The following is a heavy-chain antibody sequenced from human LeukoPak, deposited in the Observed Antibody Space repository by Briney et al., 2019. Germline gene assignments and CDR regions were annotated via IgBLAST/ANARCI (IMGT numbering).Heavy chain of an antibody. CDR2: ISGSSSAI. CDR1: GFTFSSSS. V-gene: IGHV3-48*01. J-gene: IGHJ6*02. CDR3: ARGGGLDV. D-gene: IGHD3-16*01. Sequence: GGSLRLSCAASGFTFSSSSMNWVRQAPGKGLEWVSYISGSSSAIYYADSVKGRFTISRDNAKNSLYLQMSNLRAEDTAVYFCARGGGLDVWGQGATVTVSS.